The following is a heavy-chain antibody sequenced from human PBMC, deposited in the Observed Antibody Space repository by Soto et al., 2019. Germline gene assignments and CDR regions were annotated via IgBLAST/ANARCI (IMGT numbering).Heavy chain of an antibody. J-gene: IGHJ6*02. CDR3: AKDMITFGGVIVISLKTYYYYGMDV. CDR1: GFTFSSYG. V-gene: IGHV3-30*18. Sequence: PGGSLRLSCAASGFTFSSYGMHWVRQAPGKGLEWVAVISHDGSNKYYADSVKGRFTISRDNSKNTLYLQMNSLRAEDTAVYYCAKDMITFGGVIVISLKTYYYYGMDVWGQGTTVTVSS. D-gene: IGHD3-16*02. CDR2: ISHDGSNK.